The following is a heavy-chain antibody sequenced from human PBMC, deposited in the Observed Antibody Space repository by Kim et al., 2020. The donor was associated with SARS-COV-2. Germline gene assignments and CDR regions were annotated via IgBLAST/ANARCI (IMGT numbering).Heavy chain of an antibody. CDR2: FDPEDGET. J-gene: IGHJ4*02. Sequence: ASVKVSCKVSGYTLTELSMHWVRQAPGKGLEWMGGFDPEDGETIYAQKFQGRVTMTEDTSTDTAYMELSSLRSEDTAVYYCATPSLTDNWNDAVDYWGQGTLVTVSS. CDR1: GYTLTELS. D-gene: IGHD1-20*01. V-gene: IGHV1-24*01. CDR3: ATPSLTDNWNDAVDY.